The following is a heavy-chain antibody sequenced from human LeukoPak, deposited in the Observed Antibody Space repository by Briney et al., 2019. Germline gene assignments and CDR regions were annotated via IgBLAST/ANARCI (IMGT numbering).Heavy chain of an antibody. J-gene: IGHJ4*02. CDR2: IYTSGST. Sequence: SETLSLTCTVSGGSISSYYWSWIRQPAGKGLEWIGRIYTSGSTNYNPSLKSRVTMSVDTSKNQFSLKLSSVTAADTAVYYCARERRYHDYVWGSYRTGYYFDYWGQGTLVTVSS. CDR3: ARERRYHDYVWGSYRTGYYFDY. CDR1: GGSISSYY. V-gene: IGHV4-4*07. D-gene: IGHD3-16*02.